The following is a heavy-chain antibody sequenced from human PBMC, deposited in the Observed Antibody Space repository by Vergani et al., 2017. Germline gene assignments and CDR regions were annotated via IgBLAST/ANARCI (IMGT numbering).Heavy chain of an antibody. D-gene: IGHD2-15*01. Sequence: QVQLVQSGAEVKKPGASVKVSCKASGYTFTSYDINWVRQATGQGLEWMGWMNPNSGNTGYAQKFQGRVTMTRNTSISTAYMELSSLRSEDTAVYYCASPSGRGITTYYYYGMDVWGQGTTVTVSS. CDR3: ASPSGRGITTYYYYGMDV. CDR1: GYTFTSYD. CDR2: MNPNSGNT. J-gene: IGHJ6*02. V-gene: IGHV1-8*01.